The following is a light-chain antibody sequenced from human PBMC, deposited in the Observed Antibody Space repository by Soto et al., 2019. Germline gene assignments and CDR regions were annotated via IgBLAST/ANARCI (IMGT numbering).Light chain of an antibody. J-gene: IGLJ3*02. CDR2: EVT. Sequence: QSVLTQPPSASGSPGQSVTISCTGTSSDVGGYDYVSWYQQHPGKAPKLMIYEVTIRPSGVSDRFSGSKSGNTASLTVSGLQAEDEADYYCAAWDDSLSGRVFGGGTKLTVL. CDR1: SSDVGGYDY. CDR3: AAWDDSLSGRV. V-gene: IGLV2-8*01.